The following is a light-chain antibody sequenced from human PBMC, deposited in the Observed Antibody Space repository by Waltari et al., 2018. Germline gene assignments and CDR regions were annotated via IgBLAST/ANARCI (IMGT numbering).Light chain of an antibody. Sequence: IVLTQSPGTLSLSPGERPTLSCRASQSVSSSYLAWYQQKPGQAPRLLIYGASSRATGIPDRFSGSGSGTDFTLTISRLEPEDFAVYYCQQYGSSPLTFGGGTKVEIK. CDR2: GAS. CDR3: QQYGSSPLT. CDR1: QSVSSSY. J-gene: IGKJ4*01. V-gene: IGKV3-20*01.